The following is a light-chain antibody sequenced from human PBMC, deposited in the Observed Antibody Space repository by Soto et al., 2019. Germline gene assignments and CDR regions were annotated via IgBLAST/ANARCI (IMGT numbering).Light chain of an antibody. CDR1: QSVSSSY. V-gene: IGKV3-20*01. CDR2: GAS. J-gene: IGKJ4*01. CDR3: QQYGSSPET. Sequence: EIVLTQSPGTLSLSPGERATLSCRASQSVSSSYLAWYQQKPGQAPRLLIYGASSRATGIPDRFSGSGSATDFTLTISRLEPEDFAVYYCQQYGSSPETFGGGTKVDIK.